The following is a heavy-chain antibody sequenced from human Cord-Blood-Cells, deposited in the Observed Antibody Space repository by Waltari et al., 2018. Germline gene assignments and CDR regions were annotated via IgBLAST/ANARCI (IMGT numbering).Heavy chain of an antibody. D-gene: IGHD3-3*01. CDR3: ARGDFWSGYYANWYFDL. CDR2: IIPIFGTA. J-gene: IGHJ2*01. V-gene: IGHV1-69*06. CDR1: GGTCSSYA. Sequence: QVQLVQSGAAVKKPGSSVKVSCKASGGTCSSYATSWVRQPPGQGLEWMGGIIPIFGTANYAQKFQGRVTITADKSTSTAYMELSSLRSEDTAVYYCARGDFWSGYYANWYFDLWGRGTLVTVSS.